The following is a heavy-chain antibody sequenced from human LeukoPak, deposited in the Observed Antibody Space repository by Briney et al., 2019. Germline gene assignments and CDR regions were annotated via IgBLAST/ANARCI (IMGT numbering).Heavy chain of an antibody. Sequence: GGSLRLSCAASGFTFDDYAMHWVRQAPGKGLEWVSFITGDGGSTYYADSVKGRFTISRDNSKNSLYLQMNSLRTQDTALYYCAKGYYYDSSGYYYLDYWGQGTLVTVYS. D-gene: IGHD3-22*01. V-gene: IGHV3-43*02. CDR2: ITGDGGST. J-gene: IGHJ4*02. CDR1: GFTFDDYA. CDR3: AKGYYYDSSGYYYLDY.